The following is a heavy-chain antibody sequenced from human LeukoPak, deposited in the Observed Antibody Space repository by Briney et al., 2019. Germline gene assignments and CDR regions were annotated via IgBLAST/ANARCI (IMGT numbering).Heavy chain of an antibody. V-gene: IGHV1-2*02. D-gene: IGHD5-18*01. CDR3: ARDSPHQQLWTRGFDY. CDR1: GYTFTGYY. J-gene: IGHJ4*02. CDR2: INPNSGGT. Sequence: ASVKVSCKASGYTFTGYYMHWVRQAPGQGLEWMGWINPNSGGTNYAQKFQGRVTMTRDTSISTAYMELSRLRSDDTAVYYCARDSPHQQLWTRGFDYWGQGTLVTVSS.